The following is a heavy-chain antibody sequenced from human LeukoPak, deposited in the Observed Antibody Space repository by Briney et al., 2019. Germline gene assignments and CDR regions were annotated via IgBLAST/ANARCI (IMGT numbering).Heavy chain of an antibody. J-gene: IGHJ4*02. Sequence: GGSPRLSCAASGFTFSSYAMSWVRQAPGKGLEWVSAISGSGGSTYYADSVKGRFTISRDNSKNTLYLHMNSLRAEDTAVYYCAKPRRRDGYNYGHYFDYWGQGTLVTVSS. V-gene: IGHV3-23*01. D-gene: IGHD5-24*01. CDR1: GFTFSSYA. CDR2: ISGSGGST. CDR3: AKPRRRDGYNYGHYFDY.